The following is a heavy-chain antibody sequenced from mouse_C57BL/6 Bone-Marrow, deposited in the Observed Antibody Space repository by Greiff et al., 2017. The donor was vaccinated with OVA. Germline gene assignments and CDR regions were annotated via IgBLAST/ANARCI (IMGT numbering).Heavy chain of an antibody. CDR1: GYTFTDYY. D-gene: IGHD2-5*01. CDR2: INPNNGGT. CDR3: ASYSNYDFDV. Sequence: VQLQQSGPELVKPGASVKISCKASGYTFTDYYMNWVKRSHGKSLEWIGDINPNNGGTSYNQKFKGKATLTVDKSSSTAYMELRSLTSEDSAVYYCASYSNYDFDVWGTGTTVTVSS. J-gene: IGHJ1*03. V-gene: IGHV1-26*01.